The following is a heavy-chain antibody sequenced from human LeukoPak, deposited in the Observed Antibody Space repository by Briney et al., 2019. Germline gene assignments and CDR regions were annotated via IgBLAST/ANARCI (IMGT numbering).Heavy chain of an antibody. CDR2: ISSSSCYI. V-gene: IGHV3-21*01. D-gene: IGHD2-21*01. CDR3: ARSTLIAPRGAFDF. J-gene: IGHJ3*01. Sequence: GGSLRLSCAASGFTFSTYSMNWVRQAPGNGLEWVSSISSSSCYIYYTNSVKGRFTISRDNAKNLLFLQMNSLRAEDTAVYYCARSTLIAPRGAFDFWGQGTMVSVSS. CDR1: GFTFSTYS.